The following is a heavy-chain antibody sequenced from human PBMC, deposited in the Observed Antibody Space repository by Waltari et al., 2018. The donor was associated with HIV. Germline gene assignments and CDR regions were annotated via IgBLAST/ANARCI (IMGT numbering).Heavy chain of an antibody. V-gene: IGHV3-49*03. CDR1: GFSFGDYA. CDR2: IRSKAYGGTT. CDR3: TRGTFTVTYYFDY. D-gene: IGHD4-17*01. J-gene: IGHJ4*02. Sequence: EVQLGESGGGLVQPGRSLRLSCATSGFSFGDYALGWFRQAPGKGLEWVGFIRSKAYGGTTQYAASVKGRFTISRDDSKSIAYLQMNSLKTEDTALYYCTRGTFTVTYYFDYWGRGTLVTVSS.